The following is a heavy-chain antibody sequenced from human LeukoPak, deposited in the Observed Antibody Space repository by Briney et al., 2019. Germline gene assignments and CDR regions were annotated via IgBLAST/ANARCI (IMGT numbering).Heavy chain of an antibody. CDR3: AKDPFTMIVVVSFDY. V-gene: IGHV3-23*01. Sequence: GGSLRLSCAASGFTFSSYAMSWVRQAPGKGLEWVSAISGSGGSTDYADSVKGRFTISRDNSKNTLYLQMNSLRAEDTAVHYCAKDPFTMIVVVSFDYWGQGTLVTVSS. D-gene: IGHD3-22*01. J-gene: IGHJ4*02. CDR1: GFTFSSYA. CDR2: ISGSGGST.